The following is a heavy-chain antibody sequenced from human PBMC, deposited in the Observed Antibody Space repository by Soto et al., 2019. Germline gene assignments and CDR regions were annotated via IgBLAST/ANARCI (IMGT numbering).Heavy chain of an antibody. V-gene: IGHV3-33*01. CDR1: GFTFSSYG. D-gene: IGHD3-9*01. Sequence: QVQLVESGGGVVQPGRSLRLSCAASGFTFSSYGMHWVRHAPGKGLEWVAVIWYGGSNKYYADSVKGRFTISSYNSKNELYMQMTGLRADDTAVYYFARLHDILNGYYYTGYWGHGTLVTVSS. CDR2: IWYGGSNK. J-gene: IGHJ4*01. CDR3: ARLHDILNGYYYTGY.